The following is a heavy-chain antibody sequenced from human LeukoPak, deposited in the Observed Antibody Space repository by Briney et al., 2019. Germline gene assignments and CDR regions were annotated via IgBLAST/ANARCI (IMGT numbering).Heavy chain of an antibody. CDR2: ISSSSSYI. J-gene: IGHJ6*03. V-gene: IGHV3-21*01. CDR3: ARAIVGATRGYYYYYMDV. CDR1: GFTLSSYS. Sequence: PGGSLRLSCAASGFTLSSYSMNWVRQAPGKGLEWVSSISSSSSYIYYADSVKGRFTISRDNAKNSLYLQMNSLRAEDTAVYYCARAIVGATRGYYYYYMDVWGKGTTVTISS. D-gene: IGHD1-26*01.